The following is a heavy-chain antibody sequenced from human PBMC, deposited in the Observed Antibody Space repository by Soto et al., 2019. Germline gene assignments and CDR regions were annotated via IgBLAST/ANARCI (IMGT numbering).Heavy chain of an antibody. CDR3: ASPGGNSELYYFDY. J-gene: IGHJ4*02. CDR1: VGTFSSYA. D-gene: IGHD2-21*02. CDR2: IIPIFGTA. Sequence: ASVTVSCKASVGTFSSYAISWVRQAPGQGLEWMGGIIPIFGTANYAQKFQGRVTITADESTSTAYMELSSLRSEDTAVYYCASPGGNSELYYFDYWGQGTLVTVSS. V-gene: IGHV1-69*13.